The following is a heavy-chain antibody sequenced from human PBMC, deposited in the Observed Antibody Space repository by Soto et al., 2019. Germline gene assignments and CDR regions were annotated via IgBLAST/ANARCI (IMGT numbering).Heavy chain of an antibody. J-gene: IGHJ4*02. CDR3: GKWIGYGDF. CDR1: GFSFSTYG. Sequence: EVQLLESGGGLVQPGGSLRLSCAVSGFSFSTYGVTWVRQAPGKGLEWVCGVSGGSGVTHYADYVKGRFTITGDDSKNTVYLQMHSLRVEDRSVSYCGKWIGYGDFWGQGTLVTVSS. D-gene: IGHD5-12*01. V-gene: IGHV3-23*01. CDR2: VSGGSGVT.